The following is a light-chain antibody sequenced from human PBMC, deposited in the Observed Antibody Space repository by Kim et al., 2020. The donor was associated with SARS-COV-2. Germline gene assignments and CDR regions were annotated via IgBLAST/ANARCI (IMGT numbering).Light chain of an antibody. J-gene: IGKJ1*01. V-gene: IGKV1-39*01. Sequence: VSVGDRVSITCRARQSVSGYLYWYQQKAGKAPELLLYVASNLQSGVPSRFSGSGSGRDFTLTISSLQPEDFATYYCQQSYSTPWTFGQGTKVDIK. CDR3: QQSYSTPWT. CDR2: VAS. CDR1: QSVSGY.